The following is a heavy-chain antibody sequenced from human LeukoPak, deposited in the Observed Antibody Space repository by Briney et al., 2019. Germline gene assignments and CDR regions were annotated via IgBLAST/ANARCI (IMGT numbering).Heavy chain of an antibody. Sequence: GGSLRLSCAASGFIFSNYWMSWVRQAPGKGLEWVANINQDGSEKYYADSVKGRFTISRDNSKNTLYLQMNSLRAEDTAVYYCAARFDPWGQGTLVTVSS. V-gene: IGHV3-7*01. CDR3: AARFDP. CDR1: GFIFSNYW. J-gene: IGHJ5*02. CDR2: INQDGSEK.